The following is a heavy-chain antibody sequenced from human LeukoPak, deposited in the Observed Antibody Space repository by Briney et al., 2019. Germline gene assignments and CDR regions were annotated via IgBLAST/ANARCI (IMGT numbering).Heavy chain of an antibody. J-gene: IGHJ3*02. CDR2: IYYSGST. CDR1: GGSISGYY. Sequence: SETLSLTCTVSGGSISGYYWSWIRHSPGKVLESIGYIYYSGSTNYNPSLKSRVTISVDTSKNQFSLKLSSVTAADTAVYYCARDWLDYGGNGEEGFDIWGQGTMVTVSS. V-gene: IGHV4-59*01. D-gene: IGHD4-23*01. CDR3: ARDWLDYGGNGEEGFDI.